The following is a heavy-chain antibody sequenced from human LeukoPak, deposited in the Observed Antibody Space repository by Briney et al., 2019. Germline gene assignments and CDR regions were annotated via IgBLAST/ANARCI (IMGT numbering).Heavy chain of an antibody. Sequence: PGGSLRLSCAASGFTFSSYAMSWVRQAPGKGLEWVSAISGSGGSTYYADSVKGRFTISRDNSKNTLYLQMNSLRAEDTAVYYCAKSGVWFGESQGYFDYWGQGTPVTVSS. CDR2: ISGSGGST. V-gene: IGHV3-23*01. D-gene: IGHD3-10*01. CDR1: GFTFSSYA. J-gene: IGHJ4*02. CDR3: AKSGVWFGESQGYFDY.